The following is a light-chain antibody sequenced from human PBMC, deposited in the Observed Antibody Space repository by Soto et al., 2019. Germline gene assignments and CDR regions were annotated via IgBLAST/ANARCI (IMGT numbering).Light chain of an antibody. CDR2: DVS. V-gene: IGLV2-14*03. CDR1: SSDVGGYNY. CDR3: SSYTSSNWV. Sequence: QSALTQPASVSGSPGQSITISCTGTSSDVGGYNYVSWYQQHPGKAPKLMIYDVSNRPSGVSNRFSGSKSGNTASLTISGLQAEDEAEYYCSSYTSSNWVFGGGTKLTVL. J-gene: IGLJ3*02.